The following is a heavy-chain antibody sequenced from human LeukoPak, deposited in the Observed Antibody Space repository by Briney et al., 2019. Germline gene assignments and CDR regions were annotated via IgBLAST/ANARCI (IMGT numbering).Heavy chain of an antibody. D-gene: IGHD3-3*01. J-gene: IGHJ4*02. CDR1: GFSFSMYS. CDR3: ARASGRLRFLEWLGPPLYYFDY. Sequence: GGSLRLSCAASGFSFSMYSMSWIRQAPGKGLEWVSVISDNGAVTFYGDSVKGRFTISRDNSKNTLYLQMSSLRVEDTAVYYCARASGRLRFLEWLGPPLYYFDYWGQGTLVTVSS. V-gene: IGHV3-23*01. CDR2: ISDNGAVT.